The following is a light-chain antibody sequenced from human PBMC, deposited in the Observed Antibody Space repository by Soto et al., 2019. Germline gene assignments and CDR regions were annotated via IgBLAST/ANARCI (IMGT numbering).Light chain of an antibody. CDR3: QQYGSPGT. CDR2: DAS. CDR1: QSVTTY. J-gene: IGKJ1*01. Sequence: EVVLTQSPGTLSLSPGERASLSCRASQSVTTYLAWYQQKPGQAPRLLIYDASDRATGIPARFSGSGSGTDFTLTISRLEPEDFAVYYCQQYGSPGTFGQGTKVDIK. V-gene: IGKV3-20*01.